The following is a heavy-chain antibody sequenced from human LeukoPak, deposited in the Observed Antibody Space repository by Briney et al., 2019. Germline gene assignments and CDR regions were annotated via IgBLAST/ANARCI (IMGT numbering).Heavy chain of an antibody. CDR2: INHSGST. J-gene: IGHJ4*02. CDR3: AGVTVATGEY. Sequence: SETLSLTCAVYGGSFSGYYWSWIRQPPGKGLEWIGEINHSGSTNYNPSLKSRVTISVDTSKNQFSLELSSVTAADTAVYYCAGVTVATGEYWGQGTLVTVSS. CDR1: GGSFSGYY. V-gene: IGHV4-34*01. D-gene: IGHD5-12*01.